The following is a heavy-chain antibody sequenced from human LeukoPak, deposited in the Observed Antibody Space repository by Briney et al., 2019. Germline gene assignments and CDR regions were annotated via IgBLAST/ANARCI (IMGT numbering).Heavy chain of an antibody. J-gene: IGHJ4*02. V-gene: IGHV3-30*18. CDR3: AKDKGSAWYGGIVY. CDR1: GFTFSNFG. D-gene: IGHD6-19*01. Sequence: GGSLGLSCAASGFTFSNFGMHWVRQAPGKGLEWVAVISYDGSSKYYADSVKGRFTISRDNSKNTLYLQMNSLRAEDTAVYYCAKDKGSAWYGGIVYWGQGTLVTVSS. CDR2: ISYDGSSK.